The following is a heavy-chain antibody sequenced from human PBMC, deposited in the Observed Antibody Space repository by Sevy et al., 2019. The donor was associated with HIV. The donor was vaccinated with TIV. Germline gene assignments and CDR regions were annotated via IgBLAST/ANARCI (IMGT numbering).Heavy chain of an antibody. CDR3: SRDLRLRGYSYGCFDY. CDR1: GYTFTGQY. J-gene: IGHJ4*02. V-gene: IGHV1-2*02. D-gene: IGHD5-18*01. Sequence: GASVKVSCKASGYTFTGQYIHWVRQAPGQGLEWMGWINPNSGDTKYAQECKGRVTMTRDTSISTAYMELSGLKSDDTAVYYCSRDLRLRGYSYGCFDYWGQGTLVNVSS. CDR2: INPNSGDT.